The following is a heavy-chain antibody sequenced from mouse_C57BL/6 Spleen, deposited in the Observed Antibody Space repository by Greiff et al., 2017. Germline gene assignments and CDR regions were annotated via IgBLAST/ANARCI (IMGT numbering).Heavy chain of an antibody. CDR3: ARSGDYYGSSPLFDY. Sequence: VKLMESGAELARPGASVKMSCKASGYTFTSYTMHWVKQRPGQGLEWIGYINPSSGYTKYNQKFKDKATLTADKSSSTAYMQLSSLTSEDSAVYYCARSGDYYGSSPLFDYWGQGTTLTVSS. CDR1: GYTFTSYT. V-gene: IGHV1-4*01. J-gene: IGHJ2*01. CDR2: INPSSGYT. D-gene: IGHD1-1*01.